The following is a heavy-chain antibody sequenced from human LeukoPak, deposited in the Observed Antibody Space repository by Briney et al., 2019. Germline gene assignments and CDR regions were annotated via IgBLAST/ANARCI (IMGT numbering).Heavy chain of an antibody. CDR3: ARGLRLLEMATIGLDY. CDR1: GFTFSSYG. D-gene: IGHD5-24*01. J-gene: IGHJ4*02. CDR2: IWYDGSNK. Sequence: LPGGSLRLSCAASGFTFSSYGMHWVRQAPGKGLEWVAVIWYDGSNKYYADSVKGRFTISRDNSKNTLYLQMNSLRAEDTAVYYCARGLRLLEMATIGLDYWGQGTLVTVSS. V-gene: IGHV3-33*08.